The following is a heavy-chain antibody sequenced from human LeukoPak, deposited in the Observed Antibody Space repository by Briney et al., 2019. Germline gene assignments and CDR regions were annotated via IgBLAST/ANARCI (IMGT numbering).Heavy chain of an antibody. CDR1: GFTFSSYA. Sequence: GGSLRLSSAASGFTFSSYAMHWVRQAPGKGLEWVAVISYDGSNKYYADSVKGRFTISRDNSKNTLYLQMNSLRAEDTAVYYCARGDRHYYYYYGMDVWGQGTTVTVSS. CDR2: ISYDGSNK. CDR3: ARGDRHYYYYYGMDV. V-gene: IGHV3-30*04. J-gene: IGHJ6*02.